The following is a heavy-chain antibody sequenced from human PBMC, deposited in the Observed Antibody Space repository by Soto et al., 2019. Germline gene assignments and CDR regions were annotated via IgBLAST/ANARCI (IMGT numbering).Heavy chain of an antibody. D-gene: IGHD6-13*01. V-gene: IGHV4-59*08. Sequence: QVQLQESGPGLVKPPETLSLTCTVSGGSISSHYWSWIRQPPGRGLEWIGFIYYSGITDSNPSLKSRVAISLDTSKNHLSLRLSSVTAADTAVYYCARPRGIAPAVWYFDLWGRGTLVTVSS. CDR3: ARPRGIAPAVWYFDL. CDR2: IYYSGIT. J-gene: IGHJ2*01. CDR1: GGSISSHY.